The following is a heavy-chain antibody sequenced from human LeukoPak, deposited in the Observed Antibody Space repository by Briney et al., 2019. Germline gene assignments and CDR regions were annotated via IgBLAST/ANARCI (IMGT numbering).Heavy chain of an antibody. J-gene: IGHJ4*02. CDR2: IYYSGST. D-gene: IGHD3-10*01. V-gene: IGHV4-30-4*08. CDR1: GGSISSGDYY. CDR3: ARAGVGSGRESFG. Sequence: SETLSLTCTVSGGSISSGDYYWSWIRQPPGKGLEWIGYIYYSGSTYYNPSLKSRVTISVDTSKNQFSLKLSSVTAADTAVYYCARAGVGSGRESFGWGQGTLVTVS.